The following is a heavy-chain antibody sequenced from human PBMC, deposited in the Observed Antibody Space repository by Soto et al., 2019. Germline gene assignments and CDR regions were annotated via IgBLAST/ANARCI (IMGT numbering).Heavy chain of an antibody. V-gene: IGHV1-58*02. CDR3: AADRAYCGGYCWHYYYGMDV. D-gene: IGHD2-21*02. J-gene: IGHJ6*02. CDR1: GFTFTSSA. Sequence: QMQLVQSGPEVKKPGTSVKVSCKASGFTFTSSAMQWVRQARGQRLEWIGWIVVGSGKTNYAQKFQERVTITRDMSTRTAYMELSSLRSEDTAVSYCAADRAYCGGYCWHYYYGMDVWGQGTTVTVSS. CDR2: IVVGSGKT.